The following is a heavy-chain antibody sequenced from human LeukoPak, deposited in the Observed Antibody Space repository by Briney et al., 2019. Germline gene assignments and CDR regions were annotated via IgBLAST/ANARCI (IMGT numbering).Heavy chain of an antibody. J-gene: IGHJ4*02. V-gene: IGHV1-2*02. D-gene: IGHD3-10*01. CDR1: GYTFTGYY. CDR2: IDPNSGGT. Sequence: ASVKVSCKASGYTFTGYYMHWVRQAPGQGLEWMGWIDPNSGGTNYAQKFQGRVTMTRDTSISTAYMELSRLRSDDTAVYYCARDGLWFGELLSYWGQGTLVIVSS. CDR3: ARDGLWFGELLSY.